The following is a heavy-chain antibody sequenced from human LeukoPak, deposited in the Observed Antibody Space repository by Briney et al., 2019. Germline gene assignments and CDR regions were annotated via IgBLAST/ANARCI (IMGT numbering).Heavy chain of an antibody. CDR1: GFTFSSFA. D-gene: IGHD2-15*01. V-gene: IGHV3-30*04. CDR2: ISYDGSDK. J-gene: IGHJ4*02. Sequence: GGSLRLSCAASGFTFSSFAMHWVRQAPGKGLEWVAVISYDGSDKFYADSVKGRFTISRDNSKNTLFLQMNSLGADDTAVYYCAAQPSSLGRCYLDYWGQRTLVTVSS. CDR3: AAQPSSLGRCYLDY.